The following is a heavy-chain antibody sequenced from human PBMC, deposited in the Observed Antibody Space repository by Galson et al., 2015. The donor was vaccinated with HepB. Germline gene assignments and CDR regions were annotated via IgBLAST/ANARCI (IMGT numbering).Heavy chain of an antibody. V-gene: IGHV3-48*01. CDR2: ISAPSSTI. J-gene: IGHJ5*02. D-gene: IGHD3-3*01. CDR1: GFTFSRYN. Sequence: SLRLSCAASGFTFSRYNMNWVRQVPGKGQEWISYISAPSSTIEYADAAKGRFTISRDNAKNSLFLQMSSLRAEDTAVYYCARDSRATFGEPNWFDPWGQGTLVTVSS. CDR3: ARDSRATFGEPNWFDP.